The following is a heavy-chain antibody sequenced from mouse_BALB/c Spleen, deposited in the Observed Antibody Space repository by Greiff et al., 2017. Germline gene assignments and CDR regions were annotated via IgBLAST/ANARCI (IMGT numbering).Heavy chain of an antibody. J-gene: IGHJ2*01. Sequence: EVQRVESGGGLVKPGGSLKLSCAASGFTFSSYAMSWVRQTPEKRLAWVASISSGGSTYYPDSVKGRFTISRDNARNILYLQMSSLRSEDTAMYYCAREGVITTEYYFDYWGQGTTLTVSS. CDR1: GFTFSSYA. CDR2: ISSGGST. CDR3: AREGVITTEYYFDY. D-gene: IGHD2-4*01. V-gene: IGHV5-6-5*01.